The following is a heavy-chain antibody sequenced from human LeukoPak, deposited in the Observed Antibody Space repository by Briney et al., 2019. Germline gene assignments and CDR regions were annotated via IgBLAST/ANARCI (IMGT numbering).Heavy chain of an antibody. CDR2: MNPNSGNT. CDR3: AREGKAGYHFDY. V-gene: IGHV1-8*03. D-gene: IGHD3-9*01. Sequence: ASVKVSCKASGYTFTSYDINWVRQATGQGLEWMGWMNPNSGNTGYAQKFQGRVTITRNTSISTAYMELSSLRSDDTAVYYCAREGKAGYHFDYWGQGTLVTVSS. J-gene: IGHJ4*02. CDR1: GYTFTSYD.